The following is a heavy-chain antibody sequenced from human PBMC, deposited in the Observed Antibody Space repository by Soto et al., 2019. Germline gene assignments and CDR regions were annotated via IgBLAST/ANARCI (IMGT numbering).Heavy chain of an antibody. J-gene: IGHJ6*02. D-gene: IGHD3-22*01. CDR1: GFTFSSYG. V-gene: IGHV3-33*01. CDR2: IWYDGSNK. CDR3: ARDGDSSGYKRAYYYGMDV. Sequence: GGSLRLSCAASGFTFSSYGMHWVRQAPGKGLEWVAVIWYDGSNKYYADSVKGRFTISRDNSKNTLYLQMNSLRAEDTAVYYCARDGDSSGYKRAYYYGMDVWGQGTTVTVSS.